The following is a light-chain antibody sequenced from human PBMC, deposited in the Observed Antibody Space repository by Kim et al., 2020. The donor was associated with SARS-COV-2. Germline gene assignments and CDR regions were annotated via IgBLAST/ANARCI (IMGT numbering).Light chain of an antibody. CDR2: KTS. V-gene: IGKV1-5*03. J-gene: IGKJ1*01. CDR3: QEYNRYSGT. CDR1: QSISTS. Sequence: DIQMTQSPSTLSASVGDRVTITCRASQSISTSLAWYQQKAGKAPRLLIYKTSSLESGVPSRFSDSGSGTEFILTISSLQPDDFATYYCQEYNRYSGTFGQGTKVDIK.